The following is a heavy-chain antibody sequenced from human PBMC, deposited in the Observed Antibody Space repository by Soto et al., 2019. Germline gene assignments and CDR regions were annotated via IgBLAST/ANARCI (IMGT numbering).Heavy chain of an antibody. CDR1: GFTFSSYW. V-gene: IGHV3-7*01. D-gene: IGHD1-20*01. J-gene: IGHJ5*02. CDR3: ARTFNWLENWFDP. Sequence: PGGSLRLSCAASGFTFSSYWMSWVRQAPGKGLEWVANIKQDGSEKYYVDSVKGRFTISRDNAKNSLYLQMNSLRAEDTAVYYCARTFNWLENWFDPWGQGTLVTVSS. CDR2: IKQDGSEK.